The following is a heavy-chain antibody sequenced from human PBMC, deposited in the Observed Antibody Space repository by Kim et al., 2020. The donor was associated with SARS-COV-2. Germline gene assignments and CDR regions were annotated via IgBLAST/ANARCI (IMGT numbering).Heavy chain of an antibody. CDR1: GYTFTSYY. CDR2: INPSGGST. V-gene: IGHV1-46*01. J-gene: IGHJ5*02. Sequence: ASVKVSCKASGYTFTSYYMHWVRQAPGQGLEWMGIINPSGGSTSYAQKFQGRVTMTRDTSTSTVYMELSSLRSEDTAVYYCARDRSGGKTDIVVVVAASRFDPWGQGTLVTVSS. D-gene: IGHD2-15*01. CDR3: ARDRSGGKTDIVVVVAASRFDP.